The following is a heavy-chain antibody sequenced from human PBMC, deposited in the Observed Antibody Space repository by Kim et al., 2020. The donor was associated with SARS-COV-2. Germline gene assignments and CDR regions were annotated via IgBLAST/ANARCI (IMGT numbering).Heavy chain of an antibody. CDR2: ISAYNGNT. D-gene: IGHD3-22*01. V-gene: IGHV1-18*01. J-gene: IGHJ6*02. Sequence: ASVKVSCKASGYTFTSYGISWVRQAPGQGLEWMGWISAYNGNTNYAQKLQGRVTMTTDTSTSTAYMELRSLRSDDTAVYYCAGGRYYDSSGYRDYYYGMDVWGQGTTVTVSS. CDR3: AGGRYYDSSGYRDYYYGMDV. CDR1: GYTFTSYG.